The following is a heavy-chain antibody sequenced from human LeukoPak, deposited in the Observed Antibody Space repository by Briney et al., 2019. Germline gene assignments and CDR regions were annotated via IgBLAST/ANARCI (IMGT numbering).Heavy chain of an antibody. Sequence: GGSLRLSCAASGFTFSSYSMNWVRQAPGKGLEWVSSISSSSYIYYADSVKGRFTISRDNAKNSLYLQINSPRVEDTAVYYCASLAGGYFFDHWGQGTLVTVSS. CDR1: GFTFSSYS. D-gene: IGHD1-26*01. V-gene: IGHV3-21*01. CDR3: ASLAGGYFFDH. CDR2: ISSSSYI. J-gene: IGHJ4*02.